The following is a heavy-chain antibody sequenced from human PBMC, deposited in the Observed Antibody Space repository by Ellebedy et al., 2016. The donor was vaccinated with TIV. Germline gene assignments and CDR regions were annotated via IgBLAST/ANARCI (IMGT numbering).Heavy chain of an antibody. V-gene: IGHV1-69*04. Sequence: SVKVSXXASGGTFSSYAISWVRQAPGQGLEWMGRIIPILGIANYAQKFQGRVTITADKSTSTAYMELSSLRSEDTAVYYCARESYSTSLAGDYYYYYMDVWGKGTTVTVSS. J-gene: IGHJ6*03. D-gene: IGHD4-11*01. CDR3: ARESYSTSLAGDYYYYYMDV. CDR1: GGTFSSYA. CDR2: IIPILGIA.